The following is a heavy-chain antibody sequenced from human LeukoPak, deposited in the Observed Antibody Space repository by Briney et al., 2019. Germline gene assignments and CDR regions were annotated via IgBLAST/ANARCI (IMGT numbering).Heavy chain of an antibody. CDR1: GGSISSSSYY. V-gene: IGHV4-39*01. CDR3: ARGYYGSGSYYILDNWFDP. J-gene: IGHJ5*02. CDR2: IYYSGST. D-gene: IGHD3-10*01. Sequence: SETLSLTCTVSGGSISSSSYYWGWIRQPPGKGLEWIGSIYYSGSTYYNPSLKSRVTISVDTSKNQFSLKLSSVTAADTAVYYCARGYYGSGSYYILDNWFDPWGQGTLVTVSS.